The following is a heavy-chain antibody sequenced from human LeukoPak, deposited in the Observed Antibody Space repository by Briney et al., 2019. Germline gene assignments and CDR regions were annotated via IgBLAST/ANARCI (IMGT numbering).Heavy chain of an antibody. CDR3: ARPQKNYDSSGYYYFGRFPGNAFDI. V-gene: IGHV4-34*01. Sequence: PSETLSLTCAVYGGSFSGYYWSWIRQPPGKGLEWIGEINHSGSTNYNPSLKSRVTISVDTSKNQFSLKLSSVTAADPAVYYCARPQKNYDSSGYYYFGRFPGNAFDIWGQGTMVTVSS. J-gene: IGHJ3*02. CDR1: GGSFSGYY. D-gene: IGHD3-22*01. CDR2: INHSGST.